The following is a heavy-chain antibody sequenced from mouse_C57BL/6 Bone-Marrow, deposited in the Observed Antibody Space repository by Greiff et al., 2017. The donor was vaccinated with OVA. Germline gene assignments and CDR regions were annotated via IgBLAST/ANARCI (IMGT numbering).Heavy chain of an antibody. CDR1: GFNITDDY. Sequence: EVQLQQSGAELVRPGASVKLSCTASGFNITDDYMHWVKQRPEQGLEWIGWIDPENGDTEYASKFQGKATITADTSSTTAYLQLSSLTSEYTAVYYCTVSTMVTTGFAYWGQGTLVTVSA. V-gene: IGHV14-4*01. D-gene: IGHD2-2*01. J-gene: IGHJ3*01. CDR2: IDPENGDT. CDR3: TVSTMVTTGFAY.